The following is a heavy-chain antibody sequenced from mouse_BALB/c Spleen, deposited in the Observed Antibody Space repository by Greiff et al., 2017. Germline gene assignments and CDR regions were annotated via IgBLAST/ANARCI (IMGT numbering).Heavy chain of an antibody. Sequence: VQLKESGTVLARPGASVKMSCKASGYTFTSYWMHWVKQRPGQGLEWIGAIYPGNSDTSYNQKFKGKAKLTAVTSTSTAYMELSSLTNEDSAVYYCTRPYGSSFYFDYWGQGTTLTVSS. V-gene: IGHV1-5*01. CDR1: GYTFTSYW. J-gene: IGHJ2*01. CDR2: IYPGNSDT. D-gene: IGHD1-1*01. CDR3: TRPYGSSFYFDY.